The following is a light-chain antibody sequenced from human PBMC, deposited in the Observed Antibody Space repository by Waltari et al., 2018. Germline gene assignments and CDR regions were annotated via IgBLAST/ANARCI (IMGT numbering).Light chain of an antibody. CDR1: QDIRNF. CDR2: DAS. CDR3: QQYYDLPLT. V-gene: IGKV1-33*01. J-gene: IGKJ4*01. Sequence: DIQMTQSPSSLSASVGDIVSITCQASQDIRNFLNWFQLKPGKSPKVLSYDASNLETGVPSRFSGRKSGTEFTLTISGLQPEDFATYFCQQYYDLPLTFGGGTKVEI.